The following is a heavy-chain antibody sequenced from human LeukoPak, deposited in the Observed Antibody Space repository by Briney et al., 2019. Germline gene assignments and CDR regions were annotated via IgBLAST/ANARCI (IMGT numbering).Heavy chain of an antibody. CDR3: ARDQGGSGGN. Sequence: PGASLRLSCAASGFTFSSYSMHWVRQAPWKGLEWASSISSSGTYIYYADSVKGRFTISRDNAKNSVHLQMNSLRAEDTAVYYCARDQGGSGGNWGQGTLVTVSS. D-gene: IGHD3-10*01. V-gene: IGHV3-21*01. CDR1: GFTFSSYS. CDR2: ISSSGTYI. J-gene: IGHJ4*02.